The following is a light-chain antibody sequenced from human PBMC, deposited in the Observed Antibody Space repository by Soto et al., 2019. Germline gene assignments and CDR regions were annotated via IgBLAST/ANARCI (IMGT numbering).Light chain of an antibody. CDR1: XXXXRSYNL. Sequence: QSALTQPASVSGXXXXSXXXXXXGXXXXXRSYNLVSWYQQHPGKAPKLMIYEGSKRPSGVSNRFSGSKSGNTASLTISGLQAEDEADYYCCSYAGSSTYYVFGTGTKLTVL. CDR3: CSYAGSSTYYV. V-gene: IGLV2-23*01. CDR2: EGS. J-gene: IGLJ1*01.